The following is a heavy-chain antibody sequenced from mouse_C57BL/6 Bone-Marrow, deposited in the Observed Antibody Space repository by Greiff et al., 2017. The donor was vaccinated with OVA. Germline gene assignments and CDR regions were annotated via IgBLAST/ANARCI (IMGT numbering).Heavy chain of an antibody. CDR2: ISSGGDYI. V-gene: IGHV5-9-1*02. J-gene: IGHJ1*03. CDR1: GFTFSSYA. Sequence: EVKLLESGAGLVKPGGSLKLSCAASGFTFSSYAMSWVRQTPEKRLEWVAYISSGGDYIYYADNVKGRFTISRDNARNTQYLQMSSLKSEDTAMYYCTRDLSPLYYYGSSYWYFDVWGTGTTVTVSS. D-gene: IGHD1-1*01. CDR3: TRDLSPLYYYGSSYWYFDV.